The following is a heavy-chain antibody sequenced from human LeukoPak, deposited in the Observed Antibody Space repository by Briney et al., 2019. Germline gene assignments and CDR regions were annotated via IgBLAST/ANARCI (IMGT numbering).Heavy chain of an antibody. CDR2: IYTSGST. CDR1: GGSMSSGSYY. CDR3: ARGPHCSGGSCHSVSDY. D-gene: IGHD2-15*01. Sequence: PPETLSLTCTVSGGSMSSGSYYWSWIRQPAGKGLEWIGRIYTSGSTNYNPSLKSRVTISIDTSENQFSLKLSSVTAADTAVYYCARGPHCSGGSCHSVSDYWGQGTLVTVSS. V-gene: IGHV4-61*02. J-gene: IGHJ4*02.